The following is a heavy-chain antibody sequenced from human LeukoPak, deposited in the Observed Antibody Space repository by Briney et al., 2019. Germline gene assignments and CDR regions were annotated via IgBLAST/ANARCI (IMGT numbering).Heavy chain of an antibody. Sequence: PSETLSLTCAVNGGSFSGYYWSWIRQPPGKGLEWIGEINHSGSTNYNPSLKSRVTISVDTSKNQFSLKLSSVTAADTAVYYCAREFIVGRHMDVWGKGTTVTVSS. CDR1: GGSFSGYY. D-gene: IGHD2-21*01. CDR2: INHSGST. CDR3: AREFIVGRHMDV. V-gene: IGHV4-34*01. J-gene: IGHJ6*03.